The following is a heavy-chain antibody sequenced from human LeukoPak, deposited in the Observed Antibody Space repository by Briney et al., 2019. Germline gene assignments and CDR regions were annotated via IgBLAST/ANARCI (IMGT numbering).Heavy chain of an antibody. Sequence: SETLSLTCTVSGGSVSSSSSYWGWIRQPPGKGLEWIGSAYFTGSTNYNPSLKTRVTISLDTSKNQFSLRLTSVTAADTAVYYCAREPGSYDAFDIWGQGTMVTVSS. CDR3: AREPGSYDAFDI. D-gene: IGHD1-14*01. CDR2: AYFTGST. V-gene: IGHV4-39*07. J-gene: IGHJ3*02. CDR1: GGSVSSSSSY.